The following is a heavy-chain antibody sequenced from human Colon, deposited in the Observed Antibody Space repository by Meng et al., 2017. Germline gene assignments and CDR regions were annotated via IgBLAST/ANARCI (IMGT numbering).Heavy chain of an antibody. CDR1: GGSFSGYY. J-gene: IGHJ4*02. V-gene: IGHV4-34*01. CDR3: ARSLGYYDYVWGSYPPGY. CDR2: INHSGST. D-gene: IGHD3-16*01. Sequence: VLLLQVWADLLKPSVTPPLHSAVYGGSFSGYYWTCIGKPPGKGLEWIGEINHSGSTNYNPSLKSRVTISVDTSKNQFSLKLSSVTAADTAVYYCARSLGYYDYVWGSYPPGYWGQGTLVTVSS.